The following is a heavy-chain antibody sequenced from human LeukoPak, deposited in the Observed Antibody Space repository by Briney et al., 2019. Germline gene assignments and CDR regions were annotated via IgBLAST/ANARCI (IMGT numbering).Heavy chain of an antibody. CDR3: ARGGDLYSSSSSYFVY. Sequence: SSVKVSCKASLGTFSSYAISGVRPAPGQGLEWMGRIIPIFGTANYAQKFQGRATITTDESTSTAYMELSSLRSEDTAVYYCARGGDLYSSSSSYFVYWGQGTLVTDSS. D-gene: IGHD6-6*01. CDR1: LGTFSSYA. J-gene: IGHJ4*02. V-gene: IGHV1-69*05. CDR2: IIPIFGTA.